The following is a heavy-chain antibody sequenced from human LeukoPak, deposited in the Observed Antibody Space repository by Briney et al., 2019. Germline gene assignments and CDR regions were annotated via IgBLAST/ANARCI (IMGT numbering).Heavy chain of an antibody. D-gene: IGHD1-26*01. V-gene: IGHV3-30-3*01. CDR3: ARDGARGTPV. Sequence: PVRSLSLSCAASGFTFSSYAMHWVRQAPGKGLEWVAVISYDGSNKYYADSVKGRFTISRDNSKNTLYLQMNSLRAEDTAVYYCARDGARGTPVWGQGTLDPVSS. CDR1: GFTFSSYA. CDR2: ISYDGSNK. J-gene: IGHJ1*01.